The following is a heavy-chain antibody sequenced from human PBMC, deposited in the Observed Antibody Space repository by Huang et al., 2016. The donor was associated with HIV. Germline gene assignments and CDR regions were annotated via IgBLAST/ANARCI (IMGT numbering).Heavy chain of an antibody. J-gene: IGHJ3*02. V-gene: IGHV3-21*06. CDR3: ARRYNWNYVAHGFDI. D-gene: IGHD1-7*01. Sequence: EVQLVESGGGLVRPGGSLTLSYAASGFTFSDYSMSWVRQAPGKGLEWVSHISGSSTYIYYVDSVKGRFAISRDNAKNLLFLQMNSLRAEDTALDYCARRYNWNYVAHGFDIWGQGTMVTVSS. CDR1: GFTFSDYS. CDR2: ISGSSTYI.